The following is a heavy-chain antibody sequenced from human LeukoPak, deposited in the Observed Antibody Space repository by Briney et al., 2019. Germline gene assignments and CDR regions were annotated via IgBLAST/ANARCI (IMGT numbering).Heavy chain of an antibody. CDR3: ARDPGIAAA. V-gene: IGHV4-61*02. CDR2: TYTSGST. CDR1: GGSISSGSYY. J-gene: IGHJ4*02. D-gene: IGHD6-13*01. Sequence: SQTLSLTCTVSGGSISSGSYYWSWIRQPAGKGLEWIGRTYTSGSTNYNPSLKSRVTISVDTSKNQFSLKLSSVTAADTAVYYCARDPGIAAAWGQGTLVTVSS.